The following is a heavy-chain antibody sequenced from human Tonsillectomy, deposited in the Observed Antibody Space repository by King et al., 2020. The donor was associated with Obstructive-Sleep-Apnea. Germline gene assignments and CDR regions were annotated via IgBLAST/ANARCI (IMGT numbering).Heavy chain of an antibody. CDR1: DGSISSSSYF. J-gene: IGHJ4*02. D-gene: IGHD2-21*01. Sequence: QLQLQESGPGLVKPSETLPLTCTVSDGSISSSSYFWGWIRQPPGKGLEGIGSMFYSGSPYYNPSLKSRVTISVDTSKNQISLKVRSVTAADTAVYYCARGIYPSIDDFWGQGTLVTVSS. CDR2: MFYSGSP. CDR3: ARGIYPSIDDF. V-gene: IGHV4-39*07.